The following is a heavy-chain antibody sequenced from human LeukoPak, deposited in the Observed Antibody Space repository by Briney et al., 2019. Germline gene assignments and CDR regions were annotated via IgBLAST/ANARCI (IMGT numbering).Heavy chain of an antibody. D-gene: IGHD3-3*02. CDR2: IIPIFGTA. Sequence: SVKVSSQASGGAFSSYAISWVRQAPGQGLEWMGGIIPIFGTANYAQKFQGRVTITTDESTSTAYMELSSLRSEDTAVYYCARGLLATVSHLDYWGQGTLVAVSS. CDR3: ARGLLATVSHLDY. J-gene: IGHJ4*02. CDR1: GGAFSSYA. V-gene: IGHV1-69*05.